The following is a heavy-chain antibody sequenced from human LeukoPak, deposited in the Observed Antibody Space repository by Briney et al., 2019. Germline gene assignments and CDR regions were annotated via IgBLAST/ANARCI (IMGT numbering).Heavy chain of an antibody. CDR1: GFTFSSYG. V-gene: IGHV3-23*01. D-gene: IGHD2-15*01. CDR2: ISGSGDST. J-gene: IGHJ5*02. Sequence: PGGSLRLSCAASGFTFSSYGMSWVRQAPGKGLEWLSVISGSGDSTYYADSVKGRFTISRDNSKNTLYLQMNSLRAEDTAVYYCAKDSRGVAAPDRWGQGTLVTVSS. CDR3: AKDSRGVAAPDR.